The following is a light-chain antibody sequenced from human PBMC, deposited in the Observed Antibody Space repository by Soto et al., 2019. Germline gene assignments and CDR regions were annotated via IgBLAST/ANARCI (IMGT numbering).Light chain of an antibody. J-gene: IGKJ4*01. V-gene: IGKV3-15*01. CDR2: GAS. CDR1: ESVSNN. CDR3: QQRYNWLT. Sequence: IVMPQSPSTLSLSPGERSTLSCRASESVSNNLAWYQQKAGQAPRLLIYGASTRATGIPARFSGSGSGTEFTLTISSLEPEDSAVYYCQQRYNWLTLGGGTKVDIK.